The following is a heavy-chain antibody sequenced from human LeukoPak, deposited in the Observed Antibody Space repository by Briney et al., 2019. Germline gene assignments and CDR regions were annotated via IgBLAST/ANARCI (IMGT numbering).Heavy chain of an antibody. D-gene: IGHD6-19*01. J-gene: IGHJ4*02. Sequence: GGSLRLSCAVSGFTFSRHWMSWVRQAPGKGLEWVASIKSDGNSIYYLDSVKGRFTISRDNAKNSLYLQMNSLRAEDTAVYYCAEDRQWLVPMMWGQGTLVTVSS. CDR2: IKSDGNSI. V-gene: IGHV3-7*01. CDR1: GFTFSRHW. CDR3: AEDRQWLVPMM.